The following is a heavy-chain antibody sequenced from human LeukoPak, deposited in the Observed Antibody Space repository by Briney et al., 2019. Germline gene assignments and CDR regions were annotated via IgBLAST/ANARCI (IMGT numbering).Heavy chain of an antibody. D-gene: IGHD3-10*01. CDR3: AKTPLLWFGESFDY. CDR1: GFTFSSYA. V-gene: IGHV3-23*01. CDR2: ISGSGGST. J-gene: IGHJ4*02. Sequence: GGSLRLSCAASGFTFSSYAMSWVRQAPGKGLEWVSAISGSGGSTYYADSVKGRFTVSRDNSKNTLYLQMNSLRAEDTAVYYCAKTPLLWFGESFDYWGQGTLVTVSS.